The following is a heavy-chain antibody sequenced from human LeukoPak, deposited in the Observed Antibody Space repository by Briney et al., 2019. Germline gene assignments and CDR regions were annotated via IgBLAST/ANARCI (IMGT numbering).Heavy chain of an antibody. CDR1: GGSISSGDYY. D-gene: IGHD1-26*01. CDR2: IYYSGST. CDR3: ARGIVGATRLRGGRPWYFDL. V-gene: IGHV4-30-4*01. J-gene: IGHJ2*01. Sequence: SQTLSRTCTVSGGSISSGDYYWSWIRQPPGKGLEWIGSIYYSGSTYYNASLKSRITISVDTSKNQFSLKLSSVTAADTAVYYCARGIVGATRLRGGRPWYFDLWGRGTLVTVSS.